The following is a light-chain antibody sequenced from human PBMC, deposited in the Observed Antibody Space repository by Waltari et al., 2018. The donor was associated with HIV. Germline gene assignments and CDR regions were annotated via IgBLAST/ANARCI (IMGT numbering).Light chain of an antibody. V-gene: IGLV2-23*02. CDR3: CAYAGSTTYVI. J-gene: IGLJ2*01. CDR2: EVS. Sequence: QSALTQPASVSGSPGQSITISCTGTSSDVGGYNLFSWYQQHPGKAPKLMIYEVSKRPSGVSNRFSGSKSGNTASLTISGLQAEDEADYYCCAYAGSTTYVIFGGGTKQTVL. CDR1: SSDVGGYNL.